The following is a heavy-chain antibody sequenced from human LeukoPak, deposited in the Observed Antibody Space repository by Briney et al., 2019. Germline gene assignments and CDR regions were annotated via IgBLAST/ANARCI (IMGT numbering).Heavy chain of an antibody. Sequence: PETLSLTCTVAGGSISSYYWSWIRQPPGKGLEWIGYIYYSGSTNYNPSLKSRVTISVDTSKNQFSLKLSSVTAADTAVYYCARARGKFGDFDYWGQGTLVTVSS. D-gene: IGHD3-10*01. CDR3: ARARGKFGDFDY. CDR1: GGSISSYY. V-gene: IGHV4-59*01. CDR2: IYYSGST. J-gene: IGHJ4*02.